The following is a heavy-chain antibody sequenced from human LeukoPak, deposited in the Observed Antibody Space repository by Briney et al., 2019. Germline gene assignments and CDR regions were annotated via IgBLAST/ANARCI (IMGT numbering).Heavy chain of an antibody. Sequence: SVKVSCKASGGTFSSYAISWVRQAAGQGLEWMGGIIPIFGTANYAQKFQGRVTITADESTSTAYMELSSLRSEDRAVYYWARDLWGAAAGTGYWGQGTLVTVSS. V-gene: IGHV1-69*01. CDR2: IIPIFGTA. J-gene: IGHJ4*02. CDR1: GGTFSSYA. D-gene: IGHD6-13*01. CDR3: ARDLWGAAAGTGY.